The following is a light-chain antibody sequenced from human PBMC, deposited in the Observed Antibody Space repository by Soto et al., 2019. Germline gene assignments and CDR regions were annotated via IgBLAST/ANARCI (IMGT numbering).Light chain of an antibody. CDR2: VNT. V-gene: IGLV1-40*01. CDR3: QSYDRSLSGWV. J-gene: IGLJ3*02. Sequence: QSVLTQPPSVSGAPGQTITISCTGSSSNIGADFGVHWYQQLPGAAPKLVIFVNTNRPSGVPDRFSGSKSGTSASLAITGLQAEDEADHYCQSYDRSLSGWVFGTGTKVTVL. CDR1: SSNIGADFG.